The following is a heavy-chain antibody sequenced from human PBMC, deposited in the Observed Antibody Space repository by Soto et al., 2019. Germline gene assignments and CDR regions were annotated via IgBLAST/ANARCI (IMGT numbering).Heavy chain of an antibody. V-gene: IGHV3-23*01. CDR3: AKEGTSDDFWSGGYH. D-gene: IGHD3-3*01. CDR1: GFTFSNYA. Sequence: EVQLLESGGGLIQPGGSLRLSCAASGFTFSNYAMTWVRQAPGKGLEWVSTLSNAGGSIYYADSVKGRFTISRDNSKNTLYLHMSSLRAEDTAVYYCAKEGTSDDFWSGGYHWGQGTLVTVSS. CDR2: LSNAGGSI. J-gene: IGHJ4*02.